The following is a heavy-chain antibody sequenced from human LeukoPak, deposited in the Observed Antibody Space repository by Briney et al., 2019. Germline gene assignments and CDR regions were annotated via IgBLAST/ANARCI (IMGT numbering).Heavy chain of an antibody. J-gene: IGHJ4*02. CDR1: GGSISSYY. CDR2: IYYSGST. V-gene: IGHV4-59*08. Sequence: PSEILSLTCTVSGGSISSYYWSWIRQPPGKGLEWIGYIYYSGSTNYNPSLKSRVTISVDTSKNQFSLKLSSVTAADTAVYYCARALSYGDYVLYYFDYWGQGTLVTVSS. CDR3: ARALSYGDYVLYYFDY. D-gene: IGHD4-17*01.